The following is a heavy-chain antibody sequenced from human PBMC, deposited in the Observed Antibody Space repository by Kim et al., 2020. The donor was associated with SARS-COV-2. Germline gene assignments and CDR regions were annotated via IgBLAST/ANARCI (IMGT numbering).Heavy chain of an antibody. Sequence: SETLSLTCTVSGGSISSYYWSWIRQPPGKGLEWIGYIYYSGSTNYNPSLKSRVTITVDTSKNQFSLKLSSVTAADTAVYYCARVSSSSRGWFDPWGQGTLVTVSS. V-gene: IGHV4-59*01. J-gene: IGHJ5*02. CDR3: ARVSSSSRGWFDP. CDR2: IYYSGST. CDR1: GGSISSYY. D-gene: IGHD6-13*01.